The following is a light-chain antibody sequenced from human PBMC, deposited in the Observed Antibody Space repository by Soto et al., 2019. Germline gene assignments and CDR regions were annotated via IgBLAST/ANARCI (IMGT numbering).Light chain of an antibody. CDR3: LQQKSYPLT. CDR2: AAS. J-gene: IGKJ4*01. Sequence: EIQRTQSPSAMSASVGDRVTITCRASHDISDYLAWFQQKPGKVPKRLISAASSLQSGVPSRFSGSVSGTEGTITISSLQTEDGSTYDCLQQKSYPLTFGGGTKVDIK. V-gene: IGKV1-17*03. CDR1: HDISDY.